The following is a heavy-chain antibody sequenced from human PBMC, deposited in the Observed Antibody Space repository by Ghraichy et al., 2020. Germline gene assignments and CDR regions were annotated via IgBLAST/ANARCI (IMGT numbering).Heavy chain of an antibody. Sequence: SETLSLTCTVSGASIISSTYYWGWIRQPPGKGLEWIGSIYYAGSIYYSGNTYYNPSLKSRLTISVDTSKNQFSLKLNSVTAADTAVYYCASSSPGRAVAGPPLLEWIVPWGQGTLVTVSS. D-gene: IGHD6-19*01. CDR2: IYYAGSIYYSGNT. V-gene: IGHV4-39*01. J-gene: IGHJ5*02. CDR3: ASSSPGRAVAGPPLLEWIVP. CDR1: GASIISSTYY.